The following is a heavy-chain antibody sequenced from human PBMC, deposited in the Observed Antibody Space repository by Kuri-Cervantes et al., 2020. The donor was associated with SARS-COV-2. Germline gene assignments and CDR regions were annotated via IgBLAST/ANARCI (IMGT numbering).Heavy chain of an antibody. V-gene: IGHV3-23*03. CDR3: ASMVRGNYGMDV. D-gene: IGHD3-10*01. CDR2: IYSGGSST. Sequence: GGSLRLSCAASGFTFSSYAMSWVRQAPGKGLEWVSVIYSGGSSTYYADSVKGRFTISRDNSKNTLYLQMNSLRAEDTAVYYCASMVRGNYGMDVWGQGITVTVSS. CDR1: GFTFSSYA. J-gene: IGHJ6*02.